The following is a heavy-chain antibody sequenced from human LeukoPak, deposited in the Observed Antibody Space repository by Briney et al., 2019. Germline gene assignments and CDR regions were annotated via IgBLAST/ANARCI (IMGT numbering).Heavy chain of an antibody. CDR2: VYNTGST. J-gene: IGHJ3*02. Sequence: SETLSLTCTVSGGSITTHYWSWIRQPAGREVEWIGRVYNTGSTKYNPSLESLVTMSVDTSSNRFSLNLRSVTAADTAVYYCARDLLGDYGTFDIWGQGTMVTVSS. CDR3: ARDLLGDYGTFDI. CDR1: GGSITTHY. D-gene: IGHD4-17*01. V-gene: IGHV4-4*07.